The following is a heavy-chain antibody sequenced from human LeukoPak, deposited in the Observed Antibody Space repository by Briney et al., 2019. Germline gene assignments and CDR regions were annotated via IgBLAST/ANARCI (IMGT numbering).Heavy chain of an antibody. CDR2: ISGSGGST. CDR3: AKARRSACSSTSCYPFDY. CDR1: GFTFSSYA. Sequence: GGSLRLSCAASGFTFSSYAMSWVRQAPGKGLEWVSAISGSGGSTDYADSVKGRFTIARDNSKNTVYLQMNSLRAEDTAVYYCAKARRSACSSTSCYPFDYWGQGTLVTVSS. V-gene: IGHV3-23*01. J-gene: IGHJ4*02. D-gene: IGHD2-2*01.